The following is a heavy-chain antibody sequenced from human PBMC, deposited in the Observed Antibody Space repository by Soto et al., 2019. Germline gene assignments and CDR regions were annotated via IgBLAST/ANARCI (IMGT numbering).Heavy chain of an antibody. V-gene: IGHV3-23*01. CDR1: GFTFSSYA. J-gene: IGHJ4*02. CDR3: AKDLIVYGLFDY. Sequence: GLSLRLSCAASGFTFSSYAMSWVRQAPGKGLEWVSAISGSGGSTYYADSVKGRFTISRDNSKNTLYLQMNSLRAEDTAVYYCAKDLIVYGLFDYWGQGTLVTVS. D-gene: IGHD2-8*01. CDR2: ISGSGGST.